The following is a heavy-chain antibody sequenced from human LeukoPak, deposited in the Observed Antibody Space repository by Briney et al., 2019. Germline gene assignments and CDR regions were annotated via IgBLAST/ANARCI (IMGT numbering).Heavy chain of an antibody. V-gene: IGHV3-23*01. D-gene: IGHD2-15*01. CDR1: GFTFSNYA. CDR2: ISGSASST. J-gene: IGHJ4*02. Sequence: GGSLRLSCAASGFTFSNYAMSWVRQAPGKGLEWVSAISGSASSTYHADSVKGRFTISRDNSKNTLYLQMNSLRAEDTAVYYCASGHDFDYWGQGTLVTVSS. CDR3: ASGHDFDY.